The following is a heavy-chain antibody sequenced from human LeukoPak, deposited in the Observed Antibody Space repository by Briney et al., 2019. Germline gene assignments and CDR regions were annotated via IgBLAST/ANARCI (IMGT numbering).Heavy chain of an antibody. J-gene: IGHJ6*03. Sequence: ASVKVSCKASGYTFTSYGISWVRQDPGQGLEWMGWISAYNGNTNYAQKLQGRVTMTTDTSTSTAYMELRSLRSDDTAVYYCARAGPTIFGVVITWGYYYMDVWGKGTTVTVSS. CDR1: GYTFTSYG. CDR3: ARAGPTIFGVVITWGYYYMDV. V-gene: IGHV1-18*01. CDR2: ISAYNGNT. D-gene: IGHD3-3*01.